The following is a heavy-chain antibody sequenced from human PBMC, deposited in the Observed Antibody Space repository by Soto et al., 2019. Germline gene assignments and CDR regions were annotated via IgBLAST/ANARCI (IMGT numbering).Heavy chain of an antibody. D-gene: IGHD3-22*01. CDR2: IYYSGST. Sequence: SGALSPTRPVFRGSITSLFSDLIRHPPGKGLEWIGYIYYSGSTNYNPSLKSRVTISVDTSKNQFSLKLSSVTAADTAVYYCARDTYDSSGLYGMDVWGQGTTVTVSS. CDR1: RGSITSLF. CDR3: ARDTYDSSGLYGMDV. J-gene: IGHJ6*02. V-gene: IGHV4-59*13.